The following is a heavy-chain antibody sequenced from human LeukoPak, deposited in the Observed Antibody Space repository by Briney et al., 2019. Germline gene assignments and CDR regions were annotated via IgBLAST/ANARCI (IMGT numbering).Heavy chain of an antibody. CDR1: GFTFSSYA. CDR3: AKGGSDYDDHGYSSDY. Sequence: GGSLRLSCAASGFTFSSYAMSWVRQAPGKGLEWVSAISSSGGNTYYADSVKGRFTISRDNSKNTMYLQMNSLRAEDTAVYCCAKGGSDYDDHGYSSDYWGQGALVTVSS. D-gene: IGHD1-26*01. V-gene: IGHV3-23*01. CDR2: ISSSGGNT. J-gene: IGHJ4*02.